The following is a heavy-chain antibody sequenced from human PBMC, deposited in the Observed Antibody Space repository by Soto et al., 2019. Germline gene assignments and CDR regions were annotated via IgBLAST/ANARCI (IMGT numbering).Heavy chain of an antibody. CDR2: IIPVFGSP. V-gene: IGHV1-69*06. J-gene: IGHJ5*01. D-gene: IGHD1-20*01. Sequence: VQLVQSGAEVRKPGSSVRVSCETSGDTFNSHTINWLRQAPGQGLEWMGGIIPVFGSPTYAQKFQARLTITADTSTQTAYMELSRLTSDDTDFYFCARCITGTNIWFDSWGQGSLVCVSS. CDR1: GDTFNSHT. CDR3: ARCITGTNIWFDS.